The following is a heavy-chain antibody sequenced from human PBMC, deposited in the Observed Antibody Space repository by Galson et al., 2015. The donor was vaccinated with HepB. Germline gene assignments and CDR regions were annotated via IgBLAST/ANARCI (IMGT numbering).Heavy chain of an antibody. CDR1: GYTFTSYA. D-gene: IGHD2-15*01. Sequence: SVKVSCKASGYTFTSYAMHWVRQAPGQRLEWMGWINAGNGNTKYSQKFQGRVTITRDTSASTAYMELSSLRSEDTAVYYCARGLGYCSGGSCPRGWFDPWGQGTLVTVSS. CDR2: INAGNGNT. V-gene: IGHV1-3*01. J-gene: IGHJ5*02. CDR3: ARGLGYCSGGSCPRGWFDP.